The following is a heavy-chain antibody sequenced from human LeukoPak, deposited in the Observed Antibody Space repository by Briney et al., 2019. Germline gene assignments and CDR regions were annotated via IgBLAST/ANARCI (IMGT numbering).Heavy chain of an antibody. CDR2: IYSGGST. V-gene: IGHV3-66*01. CDR1: GFTVSSNY. Sequence: PGGSLRLSCAASGFTVSSNYMSWVRQAPGKGLEWVSVIYSGGSTYYADSVKGRFTISRDNSKNTLYLQMSSLRAEDTAVYYCAREVRAVAGWDYWGQGTLVTVSS. J-gene: IGHJ4*02. CDR3: AREVRAVAGWDY. D-gene: IGHD6-19*01.